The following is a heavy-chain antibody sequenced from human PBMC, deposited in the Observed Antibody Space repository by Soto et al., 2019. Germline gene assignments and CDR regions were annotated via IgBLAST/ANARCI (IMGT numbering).Heavy chain of an antibody. Sequence: GESLKISCTGFGYTFTTFWISWVRQMPGRGLEWMGRIDPRDSYTNYSPSFQGHVTISVDKSISTAYLQWGSLKASDTAMYYCARLYCNSSTCDSWFDPWGQRTLVTVSS. D-gene: IGHD2-2*01. J-gene: IGHJ5*02. V-gene: IGHV5-10-1*01. CDR3: ARLYCNSSTCDSWFDP. CDR2: IDPRDSYT. CDR1: GYTFTTFW.